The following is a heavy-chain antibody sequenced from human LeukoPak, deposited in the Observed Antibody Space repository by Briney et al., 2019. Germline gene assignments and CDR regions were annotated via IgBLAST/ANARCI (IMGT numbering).Heavy chain of an antibody. D-gene: IGHD5-24*01. Sequence: SETLSLTCAVSGYSISSGYYWGWIRQPPGKGLGWIGSIYHSGSTYYNPSLKSRVTISVDTSKNQFSLKLSSVTAADTAVYYCAREEIDFDYWGQGTLVTVSS. V-gene: IGHV4-38-2*02. CDR2: IYHSGST. J-gene: IGHJ4*02. CDR3: AREEIDFDY. CDR1: GYSISSGYY.